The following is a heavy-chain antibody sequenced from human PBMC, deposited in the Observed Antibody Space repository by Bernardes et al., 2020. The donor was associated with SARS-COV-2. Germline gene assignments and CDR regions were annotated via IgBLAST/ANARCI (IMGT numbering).Heavy chain of an antibody. Sequence: ASVKVSCKASGYTLSDYYMHWVRQAPGQGLEWMGWINPHSGGTNYAQKFQGRVTVTRDTSISTAYMELSRLTSDVTAVYYCARDLDRLYSGSRTDAFDIWGQGTMVTVSS. CDR2: INPHSGGT. J-gene: IGHJ3*02. V-gene: IGHV1-2*02. CDR3: ARDLDRLYSGSRTDAFDI. CDR1: GYTLSDYY. D-gene: IGHD1-26*01.